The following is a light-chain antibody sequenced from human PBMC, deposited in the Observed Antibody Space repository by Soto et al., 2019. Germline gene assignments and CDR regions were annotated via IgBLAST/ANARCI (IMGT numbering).Light chain of an antibody. V-gene: IGKV3-11*01. CDR1: QSVSSY. Sequence: EVVMTQSPATLSVSPGESVTLSCRASQSVSSYLAWYQQKPGQAPRLLIYDASNRATGIPARFSGSGSGTDFTLTISSLEPEDFAVYYCQQRSNWPRTFGQGTKVDIK. CDR2: DAS. CDR3: QQRSNWPRT. J-gene: IGKJ1*01.